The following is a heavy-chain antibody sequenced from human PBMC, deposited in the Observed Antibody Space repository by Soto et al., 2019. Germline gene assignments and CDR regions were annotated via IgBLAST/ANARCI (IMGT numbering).Heavy chain of an antibody. Sequence: EASVKVSCKASGGTFSSYAISWVRQAPGQGLEWMGGIIPIFGTANYAQKFQGRVTITADESTSTAYMELSSLRSEDTAVYYCARGPKSSGWSSNYFDYWGQGTLVTVSS. V-gene: IGHV1-69*13. CDR1: GGTFSSYA. D-gene: IGHD6-19*01. CDR2: IIPIFGTA. CDR3: ARGPKSSGWSSNYFDY. J-gene: IGHJ4*02.